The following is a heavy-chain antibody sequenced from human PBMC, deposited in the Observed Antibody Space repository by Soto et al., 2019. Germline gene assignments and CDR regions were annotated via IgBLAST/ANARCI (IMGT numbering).Heavy chain of an antibody. CDR3: AGSYSNYRFDH. D-gene: IGHD4-4*01. J-gene: IGHJ4*02. CDR2: IYFSETNT. Sequence: SETLSLTCTVSGASVSSGGYYWSWIRQHPGRGLEWLGYIYFSETNTYYNPSLESRLTISFDTSQNLFSLNLASVTAADTAIYYCAGSYSNYRFDHWGQGTLVTVSS. V-gene: IGHV4-31*03. CDR1: GASVSSGGYY.